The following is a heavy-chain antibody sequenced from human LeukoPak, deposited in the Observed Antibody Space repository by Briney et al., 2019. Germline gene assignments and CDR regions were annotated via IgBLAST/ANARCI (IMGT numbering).Heavy chain of an antibody. J-gene: IGHJ4*02. CDR3: AKDQDPHSYGSGSYAPFDY. Sequence: PGGSLRLSCVASGFSFTTHAMGWARQAPGKGLEWVSHISGSGGSTKYSGSVKGRFTISRDNPKNTLYLQINSLRADDTAVYYCAKDQDPHSYGSGSYAPFDYWGQGTLVTVSS. CDR2: ISGSGGST. CDR1: GFSFTTHA. V-gene: IGHV3-23*01. D-gene: IGHD3-10*01.